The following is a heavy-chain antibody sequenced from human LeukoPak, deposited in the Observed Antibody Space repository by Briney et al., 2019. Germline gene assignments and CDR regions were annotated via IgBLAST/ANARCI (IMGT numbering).Heavy chain of an antibody. Sequence: PGGSLRLSCVASGLPIADFAMHWVRQAPGKGLEWVSLISGDGVSTFYADSVKGRFNISRDNSKNSLSLEMNSLRTEDTAMYYCARESGEFDYWGQGTLVAVSS. CDR3: ARESGEFDY. J-gene: IGHJ4*02. CDR1: GLPIADFA. CDR2: ISGDGVST. V-gene: IGHV3-43*02.